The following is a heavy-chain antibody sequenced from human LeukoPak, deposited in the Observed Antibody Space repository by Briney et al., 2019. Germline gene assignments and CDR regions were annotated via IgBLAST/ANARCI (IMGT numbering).Heavy chain of an antibody. Sequence: PGGSLRLSCAASGFTFETHWMSWVRQAPGKGLEWVASISQDGSEKYYVDSLKGRFTISRDNANNSLYLQMNSLRAEDTAVYYCSRRGYGTYLDYWGQGTLGTVSS. D-gene: IGHD5-18*01. CDR1: GFTFETHW. V-gene: IGHV3-7*01. CDR3: SRRGYGTYLDY. CDR2: ISQDGSEK. J-gene: IGHJ4*02.